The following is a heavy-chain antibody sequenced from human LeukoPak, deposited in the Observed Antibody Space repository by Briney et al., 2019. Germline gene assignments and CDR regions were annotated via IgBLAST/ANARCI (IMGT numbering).Heavy chain of an antibody. J-gene: IGHJ5*02. D-gene: IGHD3-10*01. CDR2: INHSGST. CDR1: GGSFSGYY. CDR3: ARGEGSYWFDP. V-gene: IGHV4-34*01. Sequence: PSETLSLTCAVYGGSFSGYYWSWIRQPPGKGLEWIGEINHSGSTNYNPSLKSRVTISVDTSKNQFSLKLSSVTAADTAVYYCARGEGSYWFDPWGQGTLVTVSS.